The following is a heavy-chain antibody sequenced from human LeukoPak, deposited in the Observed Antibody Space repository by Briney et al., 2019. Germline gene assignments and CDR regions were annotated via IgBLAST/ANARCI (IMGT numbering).Heavy chain of an antibody. CDR2: IYPGDSDT. D-gene: IGHD1-14*01. Sequence: GESLKISCKGSGYSFTNYWIGWVRQMPGKGLEWMGIIYPGDSDTRYSPSFQGQVTISADKSISTAYLQWSSLKASDTAMYYCARPKTGSRDGGFFDYWGQGTLVTISS. J-gene: IGHJ4*02. CDR3: ARPKTGSRDGGFFDY. V-gene: IGHV5-51*01. CDR1: GYSFTNYW.